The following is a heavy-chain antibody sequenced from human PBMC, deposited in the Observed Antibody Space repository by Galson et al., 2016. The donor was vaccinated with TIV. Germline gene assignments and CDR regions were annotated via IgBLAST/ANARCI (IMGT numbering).Heavy chain of an antibody. V-gene: IGHV3-23*01. D-gene: IGHD4-17*01. CDR2: INESGDRT. Sequence: SLRLSCAASGFTFNTYTMDWVRQAPGKGLEWVSMINESGDRTYYADSVKRRFTVSRDHSKNTLYLQRNNLRAEDTGIYYCARDRITYTLRGAFNLWGQGTWVTASS. CDR3: ARDRITYTLRGAFNL. CDR1: GFTFNTYT. J-gene: IGHJ3*01.